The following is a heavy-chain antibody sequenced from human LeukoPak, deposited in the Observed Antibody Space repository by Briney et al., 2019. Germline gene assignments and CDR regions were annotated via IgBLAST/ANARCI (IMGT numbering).Heavy chain of an antibody. CDR3: ASEPYLANFGTGYLHY. V-gene: IGHV3-74*01. CDR2: INSDGTTT. D-gene: IGHD3/OR15-3a*01. CDR1: GFSFSNSW. Sequence: PGGSLRLSCAASGFSFSNSWMHWVRQAPGKGLVWVSRINSDGTTTYYADSVKGRFTISRVNAKNTLFLQINSLRPEDTDLCYCASEPYLANFGTGYLHYWGQGTLVTVSS. J-gene: IGHJ4*02.